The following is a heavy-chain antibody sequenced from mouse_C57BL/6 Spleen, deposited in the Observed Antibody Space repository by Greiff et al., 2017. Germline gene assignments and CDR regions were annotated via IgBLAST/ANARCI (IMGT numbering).Heavy chain of an antibody. Sequence: QVQLQQSGPELVKPGASVKISCKASGYTFTDYYINWVKQRPGQGLEWSGWIYPGSGNTKYNEKFKGQATLTVDTTSSTAYMQLSSLTSEDSAVLFCACGNDGFAYWGQGTLVTVSA. CDR1: GYTFTDYY. D-gene: IGHD2-2*01. J-gene: IGHJ3*01. V-gene: IGHV1-84*01. CDR3: ACGNDGFAY. CDR2: IYPGSGNT.